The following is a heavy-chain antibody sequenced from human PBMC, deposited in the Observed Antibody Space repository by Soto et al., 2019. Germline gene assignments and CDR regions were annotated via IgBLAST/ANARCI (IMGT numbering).Heavy chain of an antibody. CDR1: GYTFTGYY. V-gene: IGHV1-2*04. Sequence: GASVKVSCKASGYTFTGYYMHWVRQAPGQGLEWMGWINPNSGGTNYAQKFQGWVTMTRDTSISTAYMELSRLRSDDTAVYYCARGGYYGSGSSYGMDVWGQGTTVTVSS. CDR2: INPNSGGT. CDR3: ARGGYYGSGSSYGMDV. D-gene: IGHD3-10*01. J-gene: IGHJ6*02.